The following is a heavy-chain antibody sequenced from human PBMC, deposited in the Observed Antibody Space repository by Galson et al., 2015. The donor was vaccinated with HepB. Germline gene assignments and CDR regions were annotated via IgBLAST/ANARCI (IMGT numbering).Heavy chain of an antibody. D-gene: IGHD2-2*01. V-gene: IGHV5-51*01. CDR1: GYNFPTYW. CDR3: ARRGYSTPSGYYALDA. Sequence: QSGAEMKEAGESLKISCKASGYNFPTYWIGWVRQMPGKGLEWMGIVYPEDSDTRYSPSFQGQVSISADKSFSTAYLHWNSLKASDTAIYYCARRGYSTPSGYYALDAWGQGTTVIVSS. J-gene: IGHJ6*02. CDR2: VYPEDSDT.